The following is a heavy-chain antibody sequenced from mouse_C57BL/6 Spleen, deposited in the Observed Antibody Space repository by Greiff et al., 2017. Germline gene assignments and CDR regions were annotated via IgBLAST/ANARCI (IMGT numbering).Heavy chain of an antibody. CDR2: IDPDDGDT. CDR3: TACGYYGSSPYAMDY. V-gene: IGHV14-1*01. J-gene: IGHJ4*01. Sequence: EVQGEESGAELVRPGASVKLSCTASGFNIKDYYMHWVKQRPEQGLEWIGRIDPDDGDTEYAPKFQGKATMTADTSSNTAYLQLSRLTSEDTAVYYGTACGYYGSSPYAMDYWGQGTSVTVSS. D-gene: IGHD1-1*01. CDR1: GFNIKDYY.